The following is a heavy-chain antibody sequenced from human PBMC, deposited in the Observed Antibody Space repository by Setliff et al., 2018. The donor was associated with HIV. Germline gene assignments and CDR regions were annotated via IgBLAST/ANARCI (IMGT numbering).Heavy chain of an antibody. Sequence: PGGSLRLSCAASGFTFSSYSMNWVRQAPGKGLEWVSSISASGDSTFYADSLKGRFTISRDNSKNTLYLQMNSLRAEDTAVYYCAKTLPTLYPPHDYYFAMDVWGQGTTVTVSS. CDR2: ISASGDST. J-gene: IGHJ6*02. CDR1: GFTFSSYS. CDR3: AKTLPTLYPPHDYYFAMDV. D-gene: IGHD2-15*01. V-gene: IGHV3-23*01.